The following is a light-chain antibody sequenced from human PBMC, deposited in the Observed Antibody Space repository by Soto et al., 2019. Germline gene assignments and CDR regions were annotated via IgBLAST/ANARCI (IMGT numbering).Light chain of an antibody. J-gene: IGKJ1*01. CDR3: QQYGSSGT. CDR2: GAS. V-gene: IGKV3-20*01. Sequence: EIVLTQSPGTLSLSPGERATVSCTPSQSVSSSYLAWYQQKPGQAPRLLIYGASNRATGIPDRFSGSGSGTDFTLIINRLEPDDFAMYYCQQYGSSGTFGQGTKVDI. CDR1: QSVSSSY.